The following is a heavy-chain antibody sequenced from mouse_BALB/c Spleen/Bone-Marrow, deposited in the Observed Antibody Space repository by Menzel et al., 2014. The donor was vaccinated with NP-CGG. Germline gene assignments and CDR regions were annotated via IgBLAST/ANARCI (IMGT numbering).Heavy chain of an antibody. CDR2: IEPSDSYT. Sequence: VQRVESGAEVVKPGASVKVSCKASGYTFTNYWMHWVKQRPGQGLEWIGEIEPSDSYTNYNQDFKGKATLTVDKSSSTAYMQLSSLTSEDSAVYYCARGRTTVVSDYWGQGTSLTVSS. D-gene: IGHD1-1*01. CDR3: ARGRTTVVSDY. J-gene: IGHJ2*02. V-gene: IGHV1-69*02. CDR1: GYTFTNYW.